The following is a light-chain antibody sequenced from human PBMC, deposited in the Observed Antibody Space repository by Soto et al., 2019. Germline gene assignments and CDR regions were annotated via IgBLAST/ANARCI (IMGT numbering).Light chain of an antibody. CDR2: GAS. V-gene: IGKV3-20*01. CDR1: QSVSSSY. CDR3: QQYYDWPPWT. J-gene: IGKJ1*01. Sequence: EIVLTQSPGTLSLSPGERATLSCRASQSVSSSYLAWYQQKPGQAPRLLIYGASSRATGIPDRFSGSGSGTEFTLTISSLQSEDSAVYFCQQYYDWPPWTFGQGTKVDI.